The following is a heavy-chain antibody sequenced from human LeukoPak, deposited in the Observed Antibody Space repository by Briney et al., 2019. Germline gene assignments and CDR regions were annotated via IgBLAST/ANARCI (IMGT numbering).Heavy chain of an antibody. Sequence: PGGSLRLSWAAAGFTFSSYAMSWVSQAPGKGLEWVSAISSSGGSTYYADSVKGRFTIYRDHSKNTLYQQMISLRAEDTAVYYCAKFRDSSSWVWFDPWGQGTLVTVSS. CDR3: AKFRDSSSWVWFDP. D-gene: IGHD6-13*01. CDR1: GFTFSSYA. V-gene: IGHV3-23*01. J-gene: IGHJ5*02. CDR2: ISSSGGST.